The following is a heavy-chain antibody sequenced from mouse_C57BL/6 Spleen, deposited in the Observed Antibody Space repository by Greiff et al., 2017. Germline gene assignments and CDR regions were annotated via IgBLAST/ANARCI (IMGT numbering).Heavy chain of an antibody. CDR1: GYSFTGYY. V-gene: IGHV1-42*01. CDR3: AYYGSSHWYFDV. CDR2: INPSTGGT. Sequence: EVQLQQSGPELVKPGASVKISCKASGYSFTGYYMNWVKQSPEKSLEWIGEINPSTGGTTYNQKFKAKATLTVDKSSSTAYMQLKSLTSEDSAVYYCAYYGSSHWYFDVWGTGTTVTVSS. D-gene: IGHD1-1*01. J-gene: IGHJ1*03.